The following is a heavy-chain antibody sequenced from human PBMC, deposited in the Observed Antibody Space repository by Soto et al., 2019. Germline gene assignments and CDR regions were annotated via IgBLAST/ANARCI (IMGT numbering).Heavy chain of an antibody. CDR3: ATALVVVVGATDDAFDI. CDR2: ISGSGGST. V-gene: IGHV3-23*01. J-gene: IGHJ3*02. CDR1: GFTFSSYA. Sequence: EVQLLESGGGLVQPGGSLRLSCAASGFTFSSYAMSWVRQAPGKGLEWVSAISGSGGSTYYADSVKGRFTISRDNSKNTLYLQMNSLRAEDTAVYYCATALVVVVGATDDAFDIWGQGSMVTVSS. D-gene: IGHD2-15*01.